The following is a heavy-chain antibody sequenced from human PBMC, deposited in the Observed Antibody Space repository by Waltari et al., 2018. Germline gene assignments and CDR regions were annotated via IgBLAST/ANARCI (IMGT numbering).Heavy chain of an antibody. CDR3: AGEVVVVPAARRGYYYGMDV. CDR2: IYTSGST. Sequence: QVQLQESGPGLVKPSETLSLTCTVSGGSISSYYWSWIRQPAGKGLEWIGRIYTSGSTNYNPSLKSRATMSVDTSKNQFSRKLGSVTAADTAVYYCAGEVVVVPAARRGYYYGMDVWGQGTTVTVSS. J-gene: IGHJ6*02. D-gene: IGHD2-2*01. V-gene: IGHV4-4*07. CDR1: GGSISSYY.